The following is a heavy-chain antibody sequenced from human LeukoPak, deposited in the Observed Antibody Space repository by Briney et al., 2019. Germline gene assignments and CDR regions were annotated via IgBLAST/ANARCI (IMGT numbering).Heavy chain of an antibody. Sequence: PGGSLRLSCAASGFTFSSYSMNWVRQAPGKGLEWVSSISSSSDYIYYADSVKGRLTTSRDNAKNPLYLQMNSLRAEDTAVYYCARGHSGSYQRTDAFDLWGQGTMVTVSS. CDR1: GFTFSSYS. D-gene: IGHD1-26*01. J-gene: IGHJ3*01. V-gene: IGHV3-21*01. CDR2: ISSSSDYI. CDR3: ARGHSGSYQRTDAFDL.